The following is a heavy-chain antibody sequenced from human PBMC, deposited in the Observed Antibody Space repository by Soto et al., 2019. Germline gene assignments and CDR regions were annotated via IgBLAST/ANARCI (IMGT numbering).Heavy chain of an antibody. D-gene: IGHD6-6*01. CDR3: ARGPEYSSSSVVDYYYYYGMVV. CDR2: IIPIFGTA. J-gene: IGHJ6*02. V-gene: IGHV1-69*01. CDR1: GGTFSSYA. Sequence: QVQLVQSGAEVKKPGSSVKVSCKASGGTFSSYAISWVRQAPGQGLEWMGGIIPIFGTANYAQKFQGRVTITADESTSTAYTELSSLRSEDTAVYYCARGPEYSSSSVVDYYYYYGMVVWGQGTTVTVSS.